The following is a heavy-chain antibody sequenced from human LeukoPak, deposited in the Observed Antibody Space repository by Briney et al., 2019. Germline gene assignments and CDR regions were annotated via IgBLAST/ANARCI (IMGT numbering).Heavy chain of an antibody. V-gene: IGHV4-4*07. Sequence: SETLSLTCTVSGGSINSYFWTWIRQPAGKGLEWIGRIYTGGSTNYNPSLKSRVTMTVDTSKNQFSLKLSSVTAADTAVYYCASVVPAASFSFDYWGQGTLVTVSS. CDR2: IYTGGST. J-gene: IGHJ4*02. D-gene: IGHD2-2*01. CDR1: GGSINSYF. CDR3: ASVVPAASFSFDY.